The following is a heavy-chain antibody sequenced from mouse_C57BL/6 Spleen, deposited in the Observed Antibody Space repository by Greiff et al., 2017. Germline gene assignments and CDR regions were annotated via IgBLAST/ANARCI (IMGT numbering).Heavy chain of an antibody. CDR1: GYSFTGYY. V-gene: IGHV1-43*01. CDR2: INPSTGGT. CDR3: ARRLYSNSFDY. J-gene: IGHJ2*01. D-gene: IGHD2-5*01. Sequence: VQLKESGPELVKPGASVKISCKASGYSFTGYYMHWVKQSSEKSLEWIGEINPSTGGTSYNQKFKGKATLTVDKSSSTAYMQLKSLTSEDSAVYYCARRLYSNSFDYWGQGTTLTVSS.